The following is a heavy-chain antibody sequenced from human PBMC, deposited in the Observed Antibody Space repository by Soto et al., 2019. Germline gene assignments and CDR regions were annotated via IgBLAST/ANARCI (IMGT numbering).Heavy chain of an antibody. Sequence: QVQLVQSGADVKKPGSSVKVSCKTSGGSFGSSAISWVRQAPAQGLEWMGEIIPVFDKANYAQNFQDRLTITADEPTGTVFMQLSSLRSDDTAVYFCARLRRDWGDAFDLWGQGTFVTVSS. CDR2: IIPVFDKA. V-gene: IGHV1-69*01. CDR3: ARLRRDWGDAFDL. D-gene: IGHD3-16*01. J-gene: IGHJ3*01. CDR1: GGSFGSSA.